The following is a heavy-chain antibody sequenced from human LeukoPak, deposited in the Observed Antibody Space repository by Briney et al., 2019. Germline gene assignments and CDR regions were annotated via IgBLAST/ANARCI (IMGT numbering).Heavy chain of an antibody. D-gene: IGHD1-26*01. CDR2: ISYDGSNK. J-gene: IGHJ4*02. Sequence: GRSLRLSCAASGFTFSSYGMHWVRQAPGKGLEWVAVISYDGSNKYYADSVKGRFTISRDSSKNTLYLQMNSLRAEDTAVYYCAKDRGADPSYYFDYWGQGTLVTVSS. V-gene: IGHV3-30*18. CDR1: GFTFSSYG. CDR3: AKDRGADPSYYFDY.